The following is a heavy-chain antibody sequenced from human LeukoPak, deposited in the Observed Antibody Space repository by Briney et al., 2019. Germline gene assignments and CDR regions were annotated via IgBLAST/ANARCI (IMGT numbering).Heavy chain of an antibody. D-gene: IGHD3-16*01. V-gene: IGHV4-30-2*01. CDR2: IYHSGST. Sequence: SRTLSLTCAVSGVSISSGGYSWSWLAQPQGQGLEWIAYIYHSGSTYYNPSLKSRVTISVDRSKNQFSLKLSSVTAADTAVYYCARGKLGYFDYWGQGTLVTVSS. CDR1: GVSISSGGYS. J-gene: IGHJ4*02. CDR3: ARGKLGYFDY.